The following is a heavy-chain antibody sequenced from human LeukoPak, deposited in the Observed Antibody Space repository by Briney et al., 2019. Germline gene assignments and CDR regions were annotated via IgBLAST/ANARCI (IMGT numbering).Heavy chain of an antibody. CDR1: GGSISSGGYY. Sequence: SQTLSLTCTVSGGSISSGGYYWSWIRQHPGKGLEWIVYIYYSGSTYYNPSLKSRVTISVDTSKNQFSLKLSSVTAADTAVYYCASSPYSGYELYGMDVWGQGTTVTVSS. J-gene: IGHJ6*02. CDR3: ASSPYSGYELYGMDV. V-gene: IGHV4-31*03. D-gene: IGHD5-12*01. CDR2: IYYSGST.